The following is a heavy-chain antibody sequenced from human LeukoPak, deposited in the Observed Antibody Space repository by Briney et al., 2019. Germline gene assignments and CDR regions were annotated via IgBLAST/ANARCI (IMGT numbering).Heavy chain of an antibody. CDR3: ARDKWGLLKGFDV. Sequence: GGSLRLSCAASRSSVSGDYMSWVRQAPGKGLEWVSVIYSNGKAYYADSVEGRFTISRDKSKNTVDLQMDSLRVEDTAVYYCARDKWGLLKGFDVWGQGAMVSVSS. D-gene: IGHD7-27*01. CDR2: IYSNGKA. CDR1: RSSVSGDY. V-gene: IGHV3-53*01. J-gene: IGHJ3*01.